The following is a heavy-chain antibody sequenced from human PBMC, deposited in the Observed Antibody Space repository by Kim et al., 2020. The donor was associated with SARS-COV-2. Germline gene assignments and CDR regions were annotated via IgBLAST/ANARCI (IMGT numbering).Heavy chain of an antibody. CDR2: ISNGETNI. CDR1: GFTFSGYW. Sequence: GGSLRLSCAASGFTFSGYWMHWVRQAPGQGLVWVSRISNGETNIMYADSVEGRFSISRDNAKNTLYLQMNSLRAEDTAVYFCARARPCYFDYWGQGTLVT. CDR3: ARARPCYFDY. V-gene: IGHV3-74*03. J-gene: IGHJ4*02.